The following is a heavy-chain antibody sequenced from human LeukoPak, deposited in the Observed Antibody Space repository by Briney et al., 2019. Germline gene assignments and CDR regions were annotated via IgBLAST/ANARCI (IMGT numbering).Heavy chain of an antibody. CDR3: ARDVNRNGIFGVVTLVYYYYYMDV. CDR2: ISSSGSTI. J-gene: IGHJ6*03. Sequence: SGGSLRLSCAASGFTFSDYYMSWIRQAPGKGLEWVSYISSSGSTIYYADSVKGRFTISRDNAKNSLYLQMNSLRAEDTAVYYCARDVNRNGIFGVVTLVYYYYYMDVWGKGTTVTVSS. D-gene: IGHD3-3*01. V-gene: IGHV3-11*04. CDR1: GFTFSDYY.